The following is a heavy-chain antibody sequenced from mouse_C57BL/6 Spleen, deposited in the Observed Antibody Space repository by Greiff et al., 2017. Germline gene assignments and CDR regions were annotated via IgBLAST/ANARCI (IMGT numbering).Heavy chain of an antibody. D-gene: IGHD2-1*01. CDR2: INPNNGGT. V-gene: IGHV1-26*01. CDR1: GYTFTDYY. J-gene: IGHJ3*01. CDR3: ARTTMGY. Sequence: EVQLQQSGPELVKPGASVKISCKASGYTFTDYYMNWVKQSHGKSLEWIGDINPNNGGTSYNQKFKGKATLTVDKSSSTAYMELRSLTSEDSAVYYCARTTMGYWGQGTLVTVSA.